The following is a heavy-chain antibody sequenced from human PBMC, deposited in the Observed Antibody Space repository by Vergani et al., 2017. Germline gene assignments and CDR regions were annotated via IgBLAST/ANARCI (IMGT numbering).Heavy chain of an antibody. J-gene: IGHJ5*02. D-gene: IGHD4-11*01. CDR3: ASDYSNNNYFDP. Sequence: QVQLVQSGAEVKKPGASVKVSCEASGYSFTSHDIYWVRQAPGQGLEWMGWMSPDSGNRGFAQNFQGRISMTRNTSINTAYMELSSLTSEDTAIYYCASDYSNNNYFDPWGQGTLVTVSS. CDR1: GYSFTSHD. V-gene: IGHV1-8*01. CDR2: MSPDSGNR.